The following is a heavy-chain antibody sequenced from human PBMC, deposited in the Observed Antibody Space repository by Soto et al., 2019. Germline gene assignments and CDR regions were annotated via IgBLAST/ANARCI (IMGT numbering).Heavy chain of an antibody. Sequence: ASVKVSCKASGYTFTSCGISWVRQAPGRGLEWMGWISAYNGNTNYAQKLQGRVTMTTDTSTSTAYMELRSLRSDDTAVYYCARHHYDFWSXYYPHFLYYYYYYGMDVWGQGTTVTVSS. J-gene: IGHJ6*02. D-gene: IGHD3-3*01. CDR1: GYTFTSCG. CDR2: ISAYNGNT. V-gene: IGHV1-18*01. CDR3: ARHHYDFWSXYYPHFLYYYYYYGMDV.